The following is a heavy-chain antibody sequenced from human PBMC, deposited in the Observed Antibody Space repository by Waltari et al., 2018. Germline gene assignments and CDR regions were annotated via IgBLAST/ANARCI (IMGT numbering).Heavy chain of an antibody. CDR3: ARHLRGYSYGIFDS. V-gene: IGHV4-39*01. D-gene: IGHD5-18*01. CDR2: VYNRGST. CDR1: DGSISSNTYY. Sequence: QLQLQESGPGLVKPSETLSLTCSDSDGSISSNTYYWGWIRRPPGKGLEWIGSVYNRGSTYFDPSLKSRVTILVDTSRNQLSLKVKSVTAADTAVYYCARHLRGYSYGIFDSWGQGILVTVSS. J-gene: IGHJ4*02.